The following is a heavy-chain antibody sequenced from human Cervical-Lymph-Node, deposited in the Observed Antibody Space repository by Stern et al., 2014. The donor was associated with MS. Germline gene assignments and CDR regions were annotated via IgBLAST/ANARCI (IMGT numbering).Heavy chain of an antibody. CDR3: ARDNRGSYCRY. Sequence: QVQLVQSGAEVKKPGASVKVSCKASGYTFTHYYIHWVRQAPGQGLEWMGRINTYTGVTTYAPNFEGRVTMTRDTSIGTAYMEGVRLTSDDTAVYYWARDNRGSYCRYWGQGSLVAVSS. CDR2: INTYTGVT. D-gene: IGHD1-26*01. CDR1: GYTFTHYY. V-gene: IGHV1-2*06. J-gene: IGHJ4*02.